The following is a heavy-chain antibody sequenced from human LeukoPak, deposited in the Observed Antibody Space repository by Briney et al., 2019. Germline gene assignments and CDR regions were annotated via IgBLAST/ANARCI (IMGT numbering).Heavy chain of an antibody. CDR2: IHYSGCT. Sequence: PSETLSLTCTVSGASISSSSYYWGWIRQPPGKGLEWIGNIHYSGCTYYNPSLKSRVTISVHTPKNQFSLKLSSVTAADTAVYYCARQGGTPDWFDPWGQGTLVTVSS. CDR1: GASISSSSYY. D-gene: IGHD1-26*01. J-gene: IGHJ5*02. CDR3: ARQGGTPDWFDP. V-gene: IGHV4-39*01.